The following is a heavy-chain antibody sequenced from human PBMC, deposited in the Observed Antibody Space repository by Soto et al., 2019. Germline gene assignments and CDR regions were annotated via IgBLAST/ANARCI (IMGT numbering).Heavy chain of an antibody. CDR2: IYYSGST. Sequence: TLSLTCTVSGGSSISGGYYWSWIRQHPGKGLEWIGYIYYSGSTYYNPSLKSRVTISVDTSKNQFSLKLSSVTAADTAVYYCARVFGFGGMDVWGQGTTVTVSS. J-gene: IGHJ6*02. CDR1: GGSSISGGYY. V-gene: IGHV4-31*03. D-gene: IGHD3-10*01. CDR3: ARVFGFGGMDV.